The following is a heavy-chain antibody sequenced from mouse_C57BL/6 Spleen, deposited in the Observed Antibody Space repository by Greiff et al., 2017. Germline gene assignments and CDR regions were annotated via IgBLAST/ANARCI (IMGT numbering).Heavy chain of an antibody. D-gene: IGHD2-10*02. CDR2: ISSGSSTI. V-gene: IGHV5-17*01. J-gene: IGHJ2*01. Sequence: EVQLKESGGGLVKPGGSLKLSCAASGFTFSDYGMHWVRQAPEKGLEWVAYISSGSSTIYYADTVKGRFTISRDNAKNTLFLQMTSLRSEDTAMYYCARQYLYYFDYWGQGTTLTVSS. CDR3: ARQYLYYFDY. CDR1: GFTFSDYG.